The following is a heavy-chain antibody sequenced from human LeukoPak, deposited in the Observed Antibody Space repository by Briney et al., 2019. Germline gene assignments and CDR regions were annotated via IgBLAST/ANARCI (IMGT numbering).Heavy chain of an antibody. CDR1: GGSISSYY. V-gene: IGHV4-4*07. J-gene: IGHJ3*02. CDR2: IYYSEST. D-gene: IGHD3-22*01. Sequence: SETLSLTCTVSGGSISSYYWSWIRQPAGKGLEWIGRIYYSESTNYNPSLKSRITISVDTSKNQFSLKLNSVTAADTAVYYCARVGGYPLSAFDIWGQGTMVTVSS. CDR3: ARVGGYPLSAFDI.